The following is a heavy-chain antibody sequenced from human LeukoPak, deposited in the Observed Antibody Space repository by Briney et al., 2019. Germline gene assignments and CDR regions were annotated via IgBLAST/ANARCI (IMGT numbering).Heavy chain of an antibody. CDR2: IYYSGST. CDR1: GGSISSYY. CDR3: AREKEVLDP. Sequence: SETLSLTCTVSGGSISSYYWSWLRQPPGKGLEWIGYIYYSGSTNYNPSLKSRVTISVDTSKNQFSLKLSSVTAADTAVYYCAREKEVLDPWGQGTLVTVSS. D-gene: IGHD3-10*01. V-gene: IGHV4-59*01. J-gene: IGHJ5*02.